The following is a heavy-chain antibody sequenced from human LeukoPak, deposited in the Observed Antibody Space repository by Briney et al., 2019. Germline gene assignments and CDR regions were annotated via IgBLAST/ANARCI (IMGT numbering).Heavy chain of an antibody. D-gene: IGHD2-2*01. CDR2: IKPDGSAD. V-gene: IGHV3-7*01. CDR1: GFTVSNYW. CDR3: ARDWLPAAKYNWFDP. Sequence: GGSLRLSCAASGFTVSNYWMSLVRQAPGKGLEWVANIKPDGSADYYVNSLKGRFTISRDNSKNTLYLQMNSLRAEDTAVYYCARDWLPAAKYNWFDPWGQGTLVTVSS. J-gene: IGHJ5*02.